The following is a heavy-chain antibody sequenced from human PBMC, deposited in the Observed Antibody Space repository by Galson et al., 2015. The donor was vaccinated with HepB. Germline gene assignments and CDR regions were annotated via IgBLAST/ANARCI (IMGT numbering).Heavy chain of an antibody. CDR1: GYTFSNYG. V-gene: IGHV1-18*01. CDR3: ARDTVQTGITGSTTFVW. J-gene: IGHJ4*03. CDR2: ISGYNGNT. D-gene: IGHD1-7*01. Sequence: SVKVSCKASGYTFSNYGISWVRQAPGQGLEWMGWISGYNGNTNYAQKLQDRVTLTTDTSTSTAYMEVRSLRSDDTAVYYCARDTVQTGITGSTTFVWWGHGTLVDVSS.